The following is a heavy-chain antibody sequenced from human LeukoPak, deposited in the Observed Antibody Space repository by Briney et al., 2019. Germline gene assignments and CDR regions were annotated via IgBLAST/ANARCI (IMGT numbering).Heavy chain of an antibody. CDR3: ASRRLIKSGFWRSDY. J-gene: IGHJ4*02. CDR2: ISSSGNTI. D-gene: IGHD3-10*01. V-gene: IGHV3-48*03. CDR1: GFTFNSYE. Sequence: PGGSLRLSCAASGFTFNSYEMNWVRQAPGKGLEWVSYISSSGNTIYYADSVKGRFTISRDNAKNSLYLQMNSLRAEDTAVYYCASRRLIKSGFWRSDYWGQGTLVTVSS.